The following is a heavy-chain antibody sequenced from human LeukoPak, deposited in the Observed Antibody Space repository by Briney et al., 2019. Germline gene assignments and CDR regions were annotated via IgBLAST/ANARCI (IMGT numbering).Heavy chain of an antibody. Sequence: GASVKVSCKASGYTFTGYYMHWVRQAPGQGLEWMGWINPNSGGTNYAQKLQGRVTMTTDTSTSTAYMELRSLRSDDTAVYYCARARTSGSYSSPVVTVGGYWGQGTLVTVSS. CDR1: GYTFTGYY. J-gene: IGHJ4*02. V-gene: IGHV1-2*02. CDR3: ARARTSGSYSSPVVTVGGY. D-gene: IGHD1-26*01. CDR2: INPNSGGT.